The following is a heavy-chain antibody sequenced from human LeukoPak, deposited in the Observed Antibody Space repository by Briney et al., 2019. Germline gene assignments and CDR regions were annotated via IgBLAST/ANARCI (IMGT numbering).Heavy chain of an antibody. D-gene: IGHD2-2*01. CDR3: VRGTTAWNGMDV. V-gene: IGHV3-74*01. CDR1: GFTFSNHW. J-gene: IGHJ6*02. Sequence: PGGSLRLSCAASGFTFSNHWMHWVRQPPGKGLVSVSRIHSDGTTTTYADSVKGRFTFSRDNAKNTLYLQMNSLRAEDTAVYYCVRGTTAWNGMDVWGQGTTVTVSS. CDR2: IHSDGTTT.